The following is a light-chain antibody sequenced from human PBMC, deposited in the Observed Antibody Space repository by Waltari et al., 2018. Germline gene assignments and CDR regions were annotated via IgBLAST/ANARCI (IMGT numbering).Light chain of an antibody. CDR2: SVD. Sequence: QSVLTQPPSASRTPGQRVSFSCSGGSPNIGVTDVTWYQHPPGTAPKLLIHSVDQRPSGVPDRFSGSKSGTSASLAISGLQSEDEADYFCSTWDDILGGPVFGGGTKVTVL. CDR1: SPNIGVTD. V-gene: IGLV1-44*01. J-gene: IGLJ3*02. CDR3: STWDDILGGPV.